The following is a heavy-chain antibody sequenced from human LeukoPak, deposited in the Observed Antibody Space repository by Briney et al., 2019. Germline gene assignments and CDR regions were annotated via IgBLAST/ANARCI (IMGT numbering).Heavy chain of an antibody. CDR3: ARDSSGYLDDY. V-gene: IGHV1-2*02. CDR2: INPNSGGT. J-gene: IGHJ4*02. Sequence: ASVKVSCTASGYTFTSYGISWVRQAPGQGLEWMGWINPNSGGTNYAQKFQGRVTMTRDTSISTAYMELSRLRSDDTAVYYCARDSSGYLDDYWGQGTLVTVSS. D-gene: IGHD3-22*01. CDR1: GYTFTSYG.